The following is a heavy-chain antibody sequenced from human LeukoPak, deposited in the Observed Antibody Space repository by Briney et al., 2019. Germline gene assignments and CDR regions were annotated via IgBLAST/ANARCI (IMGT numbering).Heavy chain of an antibody. Sequence: SETLSLTCAVYGGSFSGYYWSWIRQPPGKGLEWIGEINHSGSTNYNPPLKSRVTISVDTSKNQFSLKLSSVTAADTAVYYCARGGWYGGWFDPWGQGTLVTVSS. V-gene: IGHV4-34*01. CDR1: GGSFSGYY. D-gene: IGHD6-19*01. CDR2: INHSGST. CDR3: ARGGWYGGWFDP. J-gene: IGHJ5*02.